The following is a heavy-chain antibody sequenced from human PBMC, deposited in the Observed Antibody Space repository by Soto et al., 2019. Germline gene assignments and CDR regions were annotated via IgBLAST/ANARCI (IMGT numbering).Heavy chain of an antibody. D-gene: IGHD1-26*01. Sequence: GASVKVSCKASGYTFTGYYIHWVRQAPGQGLEWMGWINPDSGNTNYAQKLQGRVTMTTDTSTSTAYMELRSLRSDDTAVYYCALSGSWGWFDPWGQGTLVTVSS. CDR1: GYTFTGYY. CDR3: ALSGSWGWFDP. V-gene: IGHV1-18*04. J-gene: IGHJ5*02. CDR2: INPDSGNT.